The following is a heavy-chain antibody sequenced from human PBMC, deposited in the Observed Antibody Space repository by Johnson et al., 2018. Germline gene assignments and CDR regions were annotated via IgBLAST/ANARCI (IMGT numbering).Heavy chain of an antibody. CDR1: GFTFSSYW. J-gene: IGHJ6*03. V-gene: IGHV3-7*01. D-gene: IGHD2-21*01. CDR3: ARGGGEIAMKYYYCNYMDV. Sequence: VQLVESGGGLVQPGGSLRLSCAASGFTFSSYWMTWVRQAPGKGLEWVANIKQDGSEKYYVDSVKGRFTISRDNAKNSLYLQMNSLRAEDTAVYYCARGGGEIAMKYYYCNYMDVWGKGTTVTVS. CDR2: IKQDGSEK.